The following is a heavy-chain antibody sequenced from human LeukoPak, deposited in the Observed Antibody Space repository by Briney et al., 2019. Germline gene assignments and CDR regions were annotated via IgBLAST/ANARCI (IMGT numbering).Heavy chain of an antibody. J-gene: IGHJ5*01. V-gene: IGHV1-46*01. CDR2: VAPSDGLT. CDR3: VREGVCGGGSCYRFDS. D-gene: IGHD2-15*01. CDR1: GYIFTNYF. Sequence: GASVKVSCKTSGYIFTNYFMHWGRQAPGQGLEWMGAVAPSDGLTNYAQRFQGRVTMTRDTSTTTIYMDWSSLKSEDTAVYYCVREGVCGGGSCYRFDSWGQGTLVTVSS.